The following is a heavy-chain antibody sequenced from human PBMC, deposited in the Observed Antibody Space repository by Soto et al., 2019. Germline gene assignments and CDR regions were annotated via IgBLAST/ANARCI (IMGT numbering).Heavy chain of an antibody. CDR3: ARQIFAADY. V-gene: IGHV1-69*01. D-gene: IGHD3-9*01. CDR2: INPMFNST. CDR1: GGTFDHAA. J-gene: IGHJ4*02. Sequence: QVPLVQSGAEVKKPGSSVKVSCEAPGGTFDHAAITWVRQAPGQGLEWMGGINPMFNSTHHAQKFQGRVTITADAATSTAFMELRRLRSDDTAVYDCARQIFAADYWGQGTLLIVSS.